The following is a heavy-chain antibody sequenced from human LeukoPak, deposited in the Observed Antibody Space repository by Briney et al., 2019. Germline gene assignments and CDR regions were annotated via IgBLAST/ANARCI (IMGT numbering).Heavy chain of an antibody. CDR2: IYYSGST. V-gene: IGHV4-39*07. CDR3: ARLEIAAAGNRWFDP. J-gene: IGHJ5*02. Sequence: PSETLSLTCSDSGGSISSSSYYWGSIRQPPGKGLKWIGSIYYSGSTYYNPSLKSRVTISVDTSKNQFSLKLSSVTAADTAVYYCARLEIAAAGNRWFDPWGQGTLVTVSS. CDR1: GGSISSSSYY. D-gene: IGHD6-13*01.